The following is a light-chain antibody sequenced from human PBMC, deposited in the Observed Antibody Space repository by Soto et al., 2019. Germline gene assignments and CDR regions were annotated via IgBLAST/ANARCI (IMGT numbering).Light chain of an antibody. V-gene: IGKV3-20*01. J-gene: IGKJ4*01. CDR1: QSISSTL. CDR3: QQYETSLLT. Sequence: EIELTQSPGSLSLSPGERATLSCRASQSISSTLLAWYQQKTGQAPRLLIYSSSIRATGIPDRFSGSGSGTDFTLIISRLEPEDFAVYYCQQYETSLLTFGGGTKVDIK. CDR2: SSS.